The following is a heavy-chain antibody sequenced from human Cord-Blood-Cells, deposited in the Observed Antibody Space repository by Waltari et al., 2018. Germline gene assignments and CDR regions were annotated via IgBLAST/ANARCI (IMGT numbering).Heavy chain of an antibody. CDR3: ARAPIVQQWLDAFDI. CDR1: GYTFTSYD. J-gene: IGHJ3*02. CDR2: MNPNSCNT. V-gene: IGHV1-8*03. Sequence: QVQLVQSGAEVKKPGASVKVSCKASGYTFTSYDINWVQQATGQGLEWMGWMNPNSCNTGDAHKFQGRVTITRHASISTAYMELSSLRSEDTAVYYCARAPIVQQWLDAFDIWGQGTMVTVSS. D-gene: IGHD6-19*01.